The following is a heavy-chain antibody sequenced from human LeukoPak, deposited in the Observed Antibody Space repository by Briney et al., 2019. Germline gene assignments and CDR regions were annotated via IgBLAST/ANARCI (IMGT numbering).Heavy chain of an antibody. Sequence: GGSLRLSCAASGFTFSNYGVHWVRQAPGKGLEWVSFIRFDGSNKYYADSVKGRFTISRDNSKNTLYLQMNSLRAEDTAVYYCAKLGPGSLDYWGQGTLVTVSS. D-gene: IGHD2-15*01. V-gene: IGHV3-30*02. J-gene: IGHJ4*02. CDR3: AKLGPGSLDY. CDR1: GFTFSNYG. CDR2: IRFDGSNK.